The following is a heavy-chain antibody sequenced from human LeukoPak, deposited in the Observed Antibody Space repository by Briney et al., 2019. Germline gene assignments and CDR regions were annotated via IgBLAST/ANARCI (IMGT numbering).Heavy chain of an antibody. V-gene: IGHV4-34*01. D-gene: IGHD5-18*01. Sequence: SETLSLACAVYGGSFSGYYWSWIRQPPGKGLEWIGEINHSGSTNYNPSLKSRVTISVDTSKNQFSLKLSSVTAADTAVYYCARGRIQLWSGNYYYGMDVWGKGTTVTVSS. CDR2: INHSGST. J-gene: IGHJ6*04. CDR1: GGSFSGYY. CDR3: ARGRIQLWSGNYYYGMDV.